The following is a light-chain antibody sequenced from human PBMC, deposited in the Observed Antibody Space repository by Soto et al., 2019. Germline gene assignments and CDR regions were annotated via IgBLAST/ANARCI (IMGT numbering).Light chain of an antibody. Sequence: DIQMTQSPSSLSASVGDRVTITCRASRSISTYLHWYQQKPGKAPKLLIYGASILQSGVPSTFSGSGSGTDFTLTISSLQPEDVATYYCHPTYTTPRTFGQGTKLESK. CDR2: GAS. V-gene: IGKV1-39*01. CDR3: HPTYTTPRT. J-gene: IGKJ2*01. CDR1: RSISTY.